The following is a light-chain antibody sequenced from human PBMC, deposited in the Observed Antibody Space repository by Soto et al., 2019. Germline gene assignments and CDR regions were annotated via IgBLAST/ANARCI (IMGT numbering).Light chain of an antibody. V-gene: IGLV2-14*03. CDR1: SSDVGGSNF. Sequence: QSALTQPASVSASPGQSITISCTGTSSDVGGSNFVSWYQQHPGKPPKLIIHDVATRPSGVSNRFSGSKSGSTASLIISRLQTEDEADYYCVSFTSSTTYVFGSGTKLTVL. CDR3: VSFTSSTTYV. CDR2: DVA. J-gene: IGLJ1*01.